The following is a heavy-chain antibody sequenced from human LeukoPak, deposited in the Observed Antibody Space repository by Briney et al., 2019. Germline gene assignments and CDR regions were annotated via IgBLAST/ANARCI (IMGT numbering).Heavy chain of an antibody. CDR1: GFTFSSYG. J-gene: IGHJ3*01. Sequence: GGSLRLSCAASGFTFSSYGMHWVRQAPGKGLEWVAFIRYDGSNKYYADSVKGRFTISRDNSKNTLFLQMNSLRAEDTAVYYCARPPSDIVVVVASYAFDVWGQGTMVTVSS. CDR3: ARPPSDIVVVVASYAFDV. CDR2: IRYDGSNK. D-gene: IGHD2-15*01. V-gene: IGHV3-30*02.